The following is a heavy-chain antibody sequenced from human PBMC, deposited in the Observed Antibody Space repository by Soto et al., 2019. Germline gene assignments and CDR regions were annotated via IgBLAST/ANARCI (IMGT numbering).Heavy chain of an antibody. CDR3: TRGTSGVPYLYFDL. Sequence: QLQLQESGSGLVKPSQTLSLTCAVSGGSISSGGYSWSWIRQPPGKGLEWIGYIYHSGSTYYNPSLKSRVTISVDRSKNQFSLKLSSVTAADTAVYYCTRGTSGVPYLYFDLWGRGTLVTVSS. J-gene: IGHJ2*01. CDR2: IYHSGST. V-gene: IGHV4-30-2*01. D-gene: IGHD3-16*01. CDR1: GGSISSGGYS.